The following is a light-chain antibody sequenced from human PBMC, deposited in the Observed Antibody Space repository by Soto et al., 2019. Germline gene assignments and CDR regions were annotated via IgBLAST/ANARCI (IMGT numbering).Light chain of an antibody. CDR3: SSYTSSSHYV. Sequence: QSVLTQPPSVSGAPGQRVTISCTGSSSNIGAGYDVHWYQQLPGTAPKLMIYDVSNRPSGVSNRFSGSKSGNTASLTISGLQAEDEADYYCSSYTSSSHYVFGTGTKVTVL. J-gene: IGLJ1*01. CDR1: SSNIGAGYD. CDR2: DVS. V-gene: IGLV1-40*01.